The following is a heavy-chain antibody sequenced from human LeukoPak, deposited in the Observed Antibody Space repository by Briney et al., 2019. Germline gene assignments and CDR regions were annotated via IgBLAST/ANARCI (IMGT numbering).Heavy chain of an antibody. V-gene: IGHV2-5*02. CDR1: GFSLSTSGVG. CDR3: AHSRNFPLVGSPLEY. Sequence: SGPTLVKPTQTLTLTCTFSGFSLSTSGVGVGWIRQPPGKALEWLALIYWDGDKRYSPSLNSRLTSTNATSKNTAGLTWTNVDHVDTAPYYCAHSRNFPLVGSPLEYWGQGTLVTVSS. J-gene: IGHJ4*02. CDR2: IYWDGDK. D-gene: IGHD3-3*01.